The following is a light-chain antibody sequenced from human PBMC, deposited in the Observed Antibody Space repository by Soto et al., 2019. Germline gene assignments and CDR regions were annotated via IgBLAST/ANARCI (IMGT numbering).Light chain of an antibody. CDR2: DVS. CDR3: CSYAGRYTYV. J-gene: IGLJ1*01. V-gene: IGLV2-11*01. Sequence: QCVLTQPRSVSGSPGQSVTISCTGAISDVGGYNYVSWYQQHPGKAPKLMIYDVSKRPSGVPDRFSGSKSGNTASLTISGLQTEDEADYYCCSYAGRYTYVFGTGTKVTVL. CDR1: ISDVGGYNY.